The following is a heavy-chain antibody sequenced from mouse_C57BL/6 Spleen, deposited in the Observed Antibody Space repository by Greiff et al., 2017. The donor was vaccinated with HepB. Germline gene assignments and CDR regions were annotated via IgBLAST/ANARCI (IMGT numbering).Heavy chain of an antibody. CDR1: GFTFSSYG. CDR3: ARGGGLNSYYFDY. D-gene: IGHD1-3*01. J-gene: IGHJ2*01. V-gene: IGHV5-6*03. CDR2: ISSGGSYT. Sequence: EVKLMESGGGLVKPGGSLKLSCAASGFTFSSYGMSWVRQTPDKRLEWVATISSGGSYTYYPDSVNGRFTISRDNAKNTLYLQMSSLKSEDTAMYYCARGGGLNSYYFDYWGQGTTLTVSS.